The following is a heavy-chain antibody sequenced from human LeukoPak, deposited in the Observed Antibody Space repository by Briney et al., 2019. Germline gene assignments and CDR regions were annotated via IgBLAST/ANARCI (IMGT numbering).Heavy chain of an antibody. D-gene: IGHD3-9*01. CDR3: ARDTVLRYFDWLSAQYYFDY. CDR1: GYTFTSYY. Sequence: ASLKVSCKASGYTFTSYYMHCVREAPGQGLEWMGIINPSGVSTSYAQRFQGRVTMTRDTSTSTVYMELSSLRSEDTAVYYCARDTVLRYFDWLSAQYYFDYWGQGTLVTVSS. CDR2: INPSGVST. J-gene: IGHJ4*02. V-gene: IGHV1-46*01.